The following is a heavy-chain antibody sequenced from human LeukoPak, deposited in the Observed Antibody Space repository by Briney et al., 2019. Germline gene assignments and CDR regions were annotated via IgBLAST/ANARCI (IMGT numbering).Heavy chain of an antibody. D-gene: IGHD2-2*01. V-gene: IGHV5-51*01. CDR3: GRLGYCSSTSCGRDDLYFDY. CDR1: GYSFTSYW. CDR2: IYPGDSDT. Sequence: GESLKISCKGSGYSFTSYWIGWVREMPGKGLEWMGIIYPGDSDTRYSPSFQGQVTISADKSITTAYLQWSSLKASDTVMYYCGRLGYCSSTSCGRDDLYFDYWGQGTLVTVSS. J-gene: IGHJ4*02.